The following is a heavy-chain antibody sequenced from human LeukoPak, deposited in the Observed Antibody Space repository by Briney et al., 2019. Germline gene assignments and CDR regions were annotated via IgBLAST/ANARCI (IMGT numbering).Heavy chain of an antibody. CDR1: GGSISSSNW. V-gene: IGHV4-4*02. CDR3: ARGRSLAAQNKYGDYWRGYYFDY. CDR2: IYHSGST. J-gene: IGHJ4*02. Sequence: SETLSLTCAVSGGSISSSNWWSWVRQPPGKGLEWIGEIYHSGSTNYNPSLKSRVTISVDKSKNQFSLKLSSVTAADTAVYYCARGRSLAAQNKYGDYWRGYYFDYWGQGTLVTVSS. D-gene: IGHD4-17*01.